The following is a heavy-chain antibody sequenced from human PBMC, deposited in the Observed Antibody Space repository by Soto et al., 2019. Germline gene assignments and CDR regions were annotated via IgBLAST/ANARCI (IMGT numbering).Heavy chain of an antibody. J-gene: IGHJ4*02. CDR3: AKRTIGSSYDY. D-gene: IGHD6-13*01. CDR1: GFTFSNYA. CDR2: ISGSGDST. V-gene: IGHV3-23*01. Sequence: TGGSLRLSCAASGFTFSNYAMNWVRQAPGKGLEWVSAISGSGDSTYYADSVKGRFTISRDNSKNTLYLQMNSLRAEDTAIYYCAKRTIGSSYDYWGQGTLVTVSS.